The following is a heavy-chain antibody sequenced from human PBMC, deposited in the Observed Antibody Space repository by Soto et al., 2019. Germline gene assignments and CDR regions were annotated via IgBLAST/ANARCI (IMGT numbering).Heavy chain of an antibody. Sequence: EVQLLESGGGLVQPGGSLRLSCAASGFTFGNYAVTWVRQAPGKGLEWDSTISGSGGSTYYADSVKGRFTISRDNSKNTLYLQMNSLRAEDTAVYYCAKDQGSSWYEIDYWGQGTLVTVSS. CDR3: AKDQGSSWYEIDY. CDR1: GFTFGNYA. D-gene: IGHD6-13*01. J-gene: IGHJ4*02. CDR2: ISGSGGST. V-gene: IGHV3-23*01.